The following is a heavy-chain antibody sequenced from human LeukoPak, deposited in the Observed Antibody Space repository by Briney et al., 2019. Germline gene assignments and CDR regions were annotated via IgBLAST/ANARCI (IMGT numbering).Heavy chain of an antibody. J-gene: IGHJ4*02. CDR2: ISGSGDST. D-gene: IGHD6-19*01. CDR1: GGSIGSYY. Sequence: LSLTCTVSGGSIGSYYWSWIRQPPGKGLEWVSGISGSGDSTYYADSVKGRFTISRDNSKNTLYLQMNSLRAEDTAVYYCARRSGIAVAGAFDYWGQGTLVTVSS. CDR3: ARRSGIAVAGAFDY. V-gene: IGHV3-23*01.